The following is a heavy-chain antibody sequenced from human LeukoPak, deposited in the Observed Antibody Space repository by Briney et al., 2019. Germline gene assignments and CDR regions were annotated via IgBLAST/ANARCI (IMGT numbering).Heavy chain of an antibody. J-gene: IGHJ5*02. V-gene: IGHV4-39*01. CDR1: GGSISSSSYY. CDR3: ARRPLVGWFDP. CDR2: IYYSGST. Sequence: SETLSLTCTVSGGSISSSSYYWGWIRQPPGKGLEWIGSIYYSGSTYYHPSLKSRVTISVDTSKNQFSLKLSSVTAADTAVYYCARRPLVGWFDPWGQGTLVTVSS. D-gene: IGHD1-26*01.